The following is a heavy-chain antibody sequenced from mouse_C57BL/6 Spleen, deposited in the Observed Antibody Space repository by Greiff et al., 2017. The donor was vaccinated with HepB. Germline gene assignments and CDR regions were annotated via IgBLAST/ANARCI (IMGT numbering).Heavy chain of an antibody. Sequence: EVMLVESGGGLVKPGGSLKLSCAASGFTFSDYGMHWVRQAPEKGLEWVAYISSGSSTIYYADKVKGRFTISIDNAKNTLFLQMTSLSSEDAAMYYCARPGSSNWYFDVWGTGTTVTVSS. CDR3: ARPGSSNWYFDV. CDR2: ISSGSSTI. CDR1: GFTFSDYG. V-gene: IGHV5-17*01. J-gene: IGHJ1*03. D-gene: IGHD1-1*01.